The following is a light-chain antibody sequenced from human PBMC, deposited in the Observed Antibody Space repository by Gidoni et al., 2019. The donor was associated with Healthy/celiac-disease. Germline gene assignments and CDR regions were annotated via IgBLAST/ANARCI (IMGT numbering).Light chain of an antibody. Sequence: EIVLTQSQATLSLSPGDRATLACRASQSVSSYLAWCQQKPGQAPRLLIYDASNRATGIPARFSGSGSGTDFTLTISSLEPEDFAVYYCQQRSDWPPITFGQGTRLEIK. CDR1: QSVSSY. CDR2: DAS. J-gene: IGKJ5*01. V-gene: IGKV3-11*01. CDR3: QQRSDWPPIT.